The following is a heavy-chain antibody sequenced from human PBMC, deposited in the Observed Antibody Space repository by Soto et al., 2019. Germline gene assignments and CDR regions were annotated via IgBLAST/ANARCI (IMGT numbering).Heavy chain of an antibody. CDR3: AKNYGHYAGPFDY. CDR2: ISYDGSNK. CDR1: GVTFSSYG. D-gene: IGHD4-17*01. J-gene: IGHJ4*02. V-gene: IGHV3-30*18. Sequence: QVQLVESGGGVVQPGRSLRLSCEASGVTFSSYGMHWVRQAPGKGLEWVAVISYDGSNKYYADSVKGRFTISRDNSKNTLYLHMNSLRAEDTAVYYGAKNYGHYAGPFDYWGQGTLVTVSS.